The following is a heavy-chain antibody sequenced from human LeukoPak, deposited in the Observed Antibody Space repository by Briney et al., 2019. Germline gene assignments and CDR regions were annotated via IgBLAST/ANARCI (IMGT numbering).Heavy chain of an antibody. J-gene: IGHJ3*02. CDR3: ARGPYDYVWGNYRYTGDAFDI. Sequence: GASVKVSCTASGYTLTAYYMHWVRQAPGQGLERMGRINPDRGGTNYAQKFQGRVTMTRDKSISTAYMELTSLRSDDTAVYYCARGPYDYVWGNYRYTGDAFDIWGHGTVVTVSS. CDR1: GYTLTAYY. CDR2: INPDRGGT. D-gene: IGHD3-16*02. V-gene: IGHV1-2*06.